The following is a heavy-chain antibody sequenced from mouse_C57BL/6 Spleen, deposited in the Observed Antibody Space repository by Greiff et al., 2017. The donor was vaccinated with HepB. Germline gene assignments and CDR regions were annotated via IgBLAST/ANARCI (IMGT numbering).Heavy chain of an antibody. CDR2: IYPGSGST. J-gene: IGHJ4*01. Sequence: VKLMESGAELVKPGASVKMSCKASGYTFTSYWITWVKQRPGQGLEWIGDIYPGSGSTNYNEKFKSKATLTVDTSSSTAYMQLSSLTSEDSAVYYCARSPDYWGQGTSVTVSS. CDR3: ARSPDY. CDR1: GYTFTSYW. V-gene: IGHV1-55*01.